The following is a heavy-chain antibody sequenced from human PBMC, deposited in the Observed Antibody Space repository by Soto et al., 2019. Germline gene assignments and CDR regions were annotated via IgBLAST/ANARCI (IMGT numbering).Heavy chain of an antibody. CDR2: IIPIFGTA. J-gene: IGHJ2*01. CDR3: ARALMRYCSSTGCHYWYFDL. Sequence: QVQLVQSGAEVKKPGSSVKVSCKASGGTFSSYAISWVRQAPGQGLEWMGGIIPIFGTANYAQKFQGRVTITADESTSTAYMELSSLRSEDTAVYYCARALMRYCSSTGCHYWYFDLWGRGTLVTVSS. CDR1: GGTFSSYA. V-gene: IGHV1-69*01. D-gene: IGHD2-2*01.